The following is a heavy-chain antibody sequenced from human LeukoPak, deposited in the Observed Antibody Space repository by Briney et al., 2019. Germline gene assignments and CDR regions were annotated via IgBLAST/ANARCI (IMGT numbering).Heavy chain of an antibody. Sequence: GGSLRLSCAATGLIFGNYAMSWVRQAPGKGLEWVSSISDSGVGTYYADSVKGRFTISRDISRNTLYLQMNSLRAEDTAVYYCAKLGRGYYDSSGFPDYWGQGTLVTVSS. V-gene: IGHV3-23*01. J-gene: IGHJ4*02. CDR2: ISDSGVGT. D-gene: IGHD3-22*01. CDR1: GLIFGNYA. CDR3: AKLGRGYYDSSGFPDY.